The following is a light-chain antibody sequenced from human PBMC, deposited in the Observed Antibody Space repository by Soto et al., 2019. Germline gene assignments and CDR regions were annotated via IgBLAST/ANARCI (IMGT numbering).Light chain of an antibody. CDR1: QSVSSK. Sequence: EIVRTQSPATLSVSPGERATLSCRASQSVSSKLAWYQQKPGQAPSLLIYYISTRATGIPARFSGSGSGTDSTLTIRRLEPEDFAVDYCQQYGSSGTFGQGTKVDIK. V-gene: IGKV3D-15*01. CDR3: QQYGSSGT. J-gene: IGKJ1*01. CDR2: YIS.